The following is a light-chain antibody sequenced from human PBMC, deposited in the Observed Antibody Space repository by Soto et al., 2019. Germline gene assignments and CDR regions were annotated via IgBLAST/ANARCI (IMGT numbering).Light chain of an antibody. V-gene: IGLV2-14*01. CDR2: DVI. Sequence: QSALTQPASVSGSPGQSITISCTGTSSDVGGYNYVSWYQQHPGKAPKLIIYDVINRPSGVSNRFSGCKSGNTASLTISGVQAEDEADYYCSSYTSSSTLGVFGTGTKLTVL. J-gene: IGLJ1*01. CDR1: SSDVGGYNY. CDR3: SSYTSSSTLGV.